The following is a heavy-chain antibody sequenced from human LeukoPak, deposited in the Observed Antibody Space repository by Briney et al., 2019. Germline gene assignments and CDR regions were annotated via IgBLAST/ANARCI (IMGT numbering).Heavy chain of an antibody. D-gene: IGHD3-22*01. CDR1: GYTFTSYD. V-gene: IGHV1-8*01. CDR3: ARANPDNYYDSSGYYFWAAFDI. Sequence: ASVKVSCKASGYTFTSYDINWVRQATGQGLEWMGWMNPNSGNTGYAQKFQGRVTMTRNTSISTAYMELSSLRSEDTAVYYCARANPDNYYDSSGYYFWAAFDIWGQGTMVTVSS. CDR2: MNPNSGNT. J-gene: IGHJ3*02.